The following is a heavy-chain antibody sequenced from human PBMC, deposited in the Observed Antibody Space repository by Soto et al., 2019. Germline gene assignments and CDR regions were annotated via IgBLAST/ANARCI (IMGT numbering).Heavy chain of an antibody. D-gene: IGHD2-8*02. V-gene: IGHV4-4*07. CDR2: FSLSGTT. J-gene: IGHJ4*02. Sequence: SETLSLTCTVSGASITGSSYWSWIRQPAGKGLEWIGRFSLSGTTSYNPSLRSRVTMSADVSKNQFSLRLTSVTAADTALYYCARGMTPPGAPAWYYFXSWGQGTLVT. CDR3: ARGMTPPGAPAWYYFXS. CDR1: GASITGSSY.